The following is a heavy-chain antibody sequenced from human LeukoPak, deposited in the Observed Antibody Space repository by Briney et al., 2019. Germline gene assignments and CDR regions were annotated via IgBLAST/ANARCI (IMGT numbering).Heavy chain of an antibody. Sequence: SETLSLTCTVSGGSISSYYWSWIRQPPGKGLEWIGYIYYSGSTNYNPSLRSRVTISVDTSKNQFSLKLSSVTAADTAIYYCARAVSGRFDYWGQGTLVTVSS. CDR3: ARAVSGRFDY. CDR2: IYYSGST. V-gene: IGHV4-59*08. D-gene: IGHD6-19*01. CDR1: GGSISSYY. J-gene: IGHJ4*02.